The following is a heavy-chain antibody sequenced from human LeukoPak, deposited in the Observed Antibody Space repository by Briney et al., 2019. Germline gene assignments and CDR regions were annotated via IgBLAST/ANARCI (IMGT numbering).Heavy chain of an antibody. CDR2: IRYDGSNK. Sequence: SGGSLRLSCAASGFTFSSYGMHWVRQAPGKGLEWVAFIRYDGSNKYYTDSVKGRFTISRDNSRNTLYLQMDSLRAEVTAVYYCATTLGYCSSTSCYTPFGFWGQGTLVTVSP. D-gene: IGHD2-2*02. CDR1: GFTFSSYG. V-gene: IGHV3-30*02. J-gene: IGHJ4*02. CDR3: ATTLGYCSSTSCYTPFGF.